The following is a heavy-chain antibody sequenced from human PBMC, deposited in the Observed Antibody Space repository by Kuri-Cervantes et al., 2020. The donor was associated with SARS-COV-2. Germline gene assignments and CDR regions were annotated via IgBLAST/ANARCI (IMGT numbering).Heavy chain of an antibody. CDR2: INHSGST. Sequence: ESLKISCAVYGGSFSDYYWSWIRQPPGKGLEWIGEINHSGSTNYNPSLKSRVTISVDTSKNQFSLKLSSVTAADTAVYYCARGGGSIDYWGQGTLVTVSS. V-gene: IGHV4-34*01. CDR3: ARGGGSIDY. CDR1: GGSFSDYY. D-gene: IGHD5-12*01. J-gene: IGHJ4*02.